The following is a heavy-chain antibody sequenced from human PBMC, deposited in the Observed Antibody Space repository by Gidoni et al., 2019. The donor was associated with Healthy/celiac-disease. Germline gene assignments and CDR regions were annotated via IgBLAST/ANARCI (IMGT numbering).Heavy chain of an antibody. Sequence: QVQLVQSGAEVKKPGASVKVSCKASGYTFTSYGISWVRQAHGQGLEWMGWISAYNGNTNYAQTLQGRVTMTTDTSTSPAYMELRSLRSDDTAVYYCARYANGDYLSAAFDIWGQGTMVTVSS. CDR2: ISAYNGNT. D-gene: IGHD4-17*01. V-gene: IGHV1-18*04. CDR1: GYTFTSYG. CDR3: ARYANGDYLSAAFDI. J-gene: IGHJ3*02.